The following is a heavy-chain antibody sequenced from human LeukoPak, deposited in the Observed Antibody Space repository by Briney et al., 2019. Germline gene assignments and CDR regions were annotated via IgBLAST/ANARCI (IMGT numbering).Heavy chain of an antibody. V-gene: IGHV1-18*01. CDR2: LNPNTGNT. CDR1: GYTFTSYF. Sequence: GASVKVSCKASGYTFTSYFITWVRQAPGQGLEWMGWLNPNTGNTNYAQNLQARVTVTTDTSTTTSYMELMNLTSDDTAFYYCARGVRSPDYWGPGTLVTVSS. J-gene: IGHJ4*02. CDR3: ARGVRSPDY.